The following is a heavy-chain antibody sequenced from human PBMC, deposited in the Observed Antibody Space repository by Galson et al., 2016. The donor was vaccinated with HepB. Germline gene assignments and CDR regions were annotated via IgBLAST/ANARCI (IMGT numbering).Heavy chain of an antibody. J-gene: IGHJ6*02. CDR2: IWYDGTDK. CDR1: GLTFRSYG. Sequence: SLRLSCAASGLTFRSYGMHWVRQAPGKGLEWMAIIWYDGTDKYYAASVQGRFTISRDNSKNTLYLQMNSLRAEDTAVYYCARDGLGGMDVWGQGTTVTVSS. V-gene: IGHV3-33*01. D-gene: IGHD3/OR15-3a*01. CDR3: ARDGLGGMDV.